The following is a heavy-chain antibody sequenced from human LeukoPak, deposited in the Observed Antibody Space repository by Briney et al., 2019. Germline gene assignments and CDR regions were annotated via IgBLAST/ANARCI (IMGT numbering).Heavy chain of an antibody. Sequence: PSETLSLICTVSGGSISSGSYYWSWIRQPAGKGLEWIGRIYTSGSTNYNPSLKSRVTISVDTSKNQFSLKLSSVTAADTAVYYCARVFRYCSGGSCYSGVEYWGQGTLVTVSS. V-gene: IGHV4-61*02. J-gene: IGHJ4*02. CDR2: IYTSGST. CDR3: ARVFRYCSGGSCYSGVEY. D-gene: IGHD2-15*01. CDR1: GGSISSGSYY.